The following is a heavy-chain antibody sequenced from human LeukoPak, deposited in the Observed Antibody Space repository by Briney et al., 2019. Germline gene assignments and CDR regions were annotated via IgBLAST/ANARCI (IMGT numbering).Heavy chain of an antibody. J-gene: IGHJ5*02. V-gene: IGHV1-69*04. CDR3: ARGHCIGGSCYEEDWSDP. CDR1: GGTFSSYA. CDR2: IIPILGIA. Sequence: SVKVSCKASGGTFSSYAISWVRQAPGQGLEWMGRIIPILGIANYAQKFQGRVTITADKSTSTAYMELSSLRSEDTAVYYCARGHCIGGSCYEEDWSDPWGQGTLVTVSS. D-gene: IGHD2-15*01.